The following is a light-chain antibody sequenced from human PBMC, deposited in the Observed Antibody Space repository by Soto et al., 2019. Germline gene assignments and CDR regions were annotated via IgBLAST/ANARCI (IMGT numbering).Light chain of an antibody. J-gene: IGKJ5*01. Sequence: DIVMTQSPASLSLSPGERATPSCRASQSVSSNLAWYQQKPGQAPRLLIYRASTRATGIPARFSGSGSGTEFTLTISSLQSEDFAIYYCQQYNNWPPITFGQGTRLEIK. CDR2: RAS. CDR3: QQYNNWPPIT. CDR1: QSVSSN. V-gene: IGKV3-15*01.